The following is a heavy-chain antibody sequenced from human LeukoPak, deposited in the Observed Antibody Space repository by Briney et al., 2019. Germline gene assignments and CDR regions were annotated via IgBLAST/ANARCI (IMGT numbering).Heavy chain of an antibody. V-gene: IGHV1-69*04. J-gene: IGHJ6*02. CDR3: ARESYDILTRNYYYYYYGMDV. CDR2: IIPILGIA. CDR1: GGTFSSYA. Sequence: GASVKVSCKASGGTFSSYAISWVRQAPGQGLEWMGRIIPILGIANYAQKFQGRVTITADKSTSTAYMELSSLRSEDTAVYYCARESYDILTRNYYYYYYGMDVWGQGTTVTVSS. D-gene: IGHD3-9*01.